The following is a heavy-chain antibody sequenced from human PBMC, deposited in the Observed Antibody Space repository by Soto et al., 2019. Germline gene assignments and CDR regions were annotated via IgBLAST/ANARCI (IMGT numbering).Heavy chain of an antibody. D-gene: IGHD1-7*01. J-gene: IGHJ4*02. Sequence: PSETLSLTCTVSGGSISSSSYYWGWIRQPPGKGLEWIGSIYYSGSTYYNPSLKSRVTISVDTSKNQFSLKLTSVTAADTAVYYCARDRIIGTSYSDYWGQGVLVTVSS. CDR3: ARDRIIGTSYSDY. CDR2: IYYSGST. V-gene: IGHV4-39*02. CDR1: GGSISSSSYY.